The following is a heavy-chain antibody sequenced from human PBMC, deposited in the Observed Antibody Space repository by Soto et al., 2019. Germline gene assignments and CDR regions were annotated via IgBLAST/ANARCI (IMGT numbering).Heavy chain of an antibody. D-gene: IGHD3-22*01. CDR2: IYTSGST. Sequence: SETLSLTCTVSGGSISSYYWSWIRQPAGKGLEWIGRIYTSGSTNYNPSLKSRVTMSVDTSKNQFSLKLSSVTAADTAVYYCARGQYYYDSSGSHQDQVHGMDVVGQGTKDNVSS. J-gene: IGHJ6*02. CDR1: GGSISSYY. V-gene: IGHV4-4*07. CDR3: ARGQYYYDSSGSHQDQVHGMDV.